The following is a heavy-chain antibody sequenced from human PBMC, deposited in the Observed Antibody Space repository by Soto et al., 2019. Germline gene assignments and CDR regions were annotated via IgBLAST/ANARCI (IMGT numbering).Heavy chain of an antibody. Sequence: ESLKISCRCSGYTFSNFWIAWFRHLPGKGLEWMGIIYPGDHETRYSPSFHGKVTISADKSINTAYLQWSSLEASDSAFYYCARSPRSSPYFDYWGQGALVTVSS. V-gene: IGHV5-51*01. CDR2: IYPGDHET. J-gene: IGHJ4*02. D-gene: IGHD6-13*01. CDR3: ARSPRSSPYFDY. CDR1: GYTFSNFW.